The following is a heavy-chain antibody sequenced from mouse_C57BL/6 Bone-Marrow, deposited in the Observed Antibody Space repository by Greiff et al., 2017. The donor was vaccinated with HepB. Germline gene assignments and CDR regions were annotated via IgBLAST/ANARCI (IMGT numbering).Heavy chain of an antibody. V-gene: IGHV4-1*01. D-gene: IGHD1-1*01. J-gene: IGHJ1*03. CDR3: ARRGATVVAPGYFDV. Sequence: AASGIDFSRYWMSWVPRAPGKGLEWIGEINPDSSTTNYAPSLKDKFIISRDNAKNTLYLQLSKVRSEDTALDYCARRGATVVAPGYFDVWGTGTTVTVSS. CDR2: INPDSSTT. CDR1: GIDFSRYW.